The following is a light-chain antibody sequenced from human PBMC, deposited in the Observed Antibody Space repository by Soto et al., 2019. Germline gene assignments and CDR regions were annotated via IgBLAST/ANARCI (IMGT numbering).Light chain of an antibody. Sequence: QSALTQSASVSGSPGQSITISCTGTSSDIGGYNYVSWYQQHPDKAPKLMIFEVSNRPSGVSNRFSGSKSGNTASLSISGLQAEDEADYYCSSYSSAIAFVFGTGTKVTVL. CDR3: SSYSSAIAFV. CDR2: EVS. V-gene: IGLV2-14*01. J-gene: IGLJ1*01. CDR1: SSDIGGYNY.